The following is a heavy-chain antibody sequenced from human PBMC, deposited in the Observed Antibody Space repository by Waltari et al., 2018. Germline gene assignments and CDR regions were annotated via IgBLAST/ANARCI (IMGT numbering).Heavy chain of an antibody. J-gene: IGHJ4*02. CDR2: INYDGSST. Sequence: EVQLVESGGGLVQPGGSLRLSCVASGFIFSSYWMDWVRQAPGKGLVWVSRINYDGSSTTYADSVKGRFTISRDNAKNTLYLHMSSLRAEDTVVYYCIRENIAAAGLESWGQGTLVTVSS. CDR3: IRENIAAAGLES. V-gene: IGHV3-74*01. CDR1: GFIFSSYW. D-gene: IGHD6-13*01.